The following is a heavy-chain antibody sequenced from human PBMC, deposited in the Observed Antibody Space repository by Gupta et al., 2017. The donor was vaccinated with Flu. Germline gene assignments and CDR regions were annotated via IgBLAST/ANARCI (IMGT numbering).Heavy chain of an antibody. CDR3: AKPGGYCSSTSCYPRQIDY. D-gene: IGHD2-2*01. J-gene: IGHJ4*02. V-gene: IGHV3-23*01. CDR2: ISGSGGST. CDR1: GFTFSSYA. Sequence: EVQLLESGGGLVQPGGSLRLSCAASGFTFSSYAMSWVRQAPGKGLEWVSAISGSGGSTYYADSVKGRFTISRDNSKNTLYLQMNSLRAEDTAVYYCAKPGGYCSSTSCYPRQIDYWGQGTLVTVSS.